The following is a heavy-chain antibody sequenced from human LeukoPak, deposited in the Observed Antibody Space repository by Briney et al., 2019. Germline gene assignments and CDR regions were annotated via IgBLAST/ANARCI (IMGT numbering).Heavy chain of an antibody. D-gene: IGHD6-13*01. CDR2: INHSGST. Sequence: SETLSLTCAVYSRSFSGYYWSWIRHPPGKGLEWIGEINHSGSTNYNPSLKSRVTISVDTSKNQFSLKLSSVTAADTAVYYCARDSSPPPPYYYSYTDVWGKGTTVTVSS. J-gene: IGHJ6*03. CDR3: ARDSSPPPPYYYSYTDV. CDR1: SRSFSGYY. V-gene: IGHV4-34*01.